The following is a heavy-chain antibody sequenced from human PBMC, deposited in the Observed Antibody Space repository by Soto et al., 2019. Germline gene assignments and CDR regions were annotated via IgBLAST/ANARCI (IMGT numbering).Heavy chain of an antibody. V-gene: IGHV1-18*04. CDR2: VTAYNDER. D-gene: IGHD3-3*01. CDR3: ARFAFWSWYSQEP. Sequence: QVQLVQSGAEVKKPGASLRVSCKASGYTFTSYGINWARQAPGQGLEWIGWVTAYNDERKFAEKFQDRLSMTTDTATTPAFMELKSLKSDDPAMDFLARFAFWSWYSQEPRGQGTLVTVSS. J-gene: IGHJ5*02. CDR1: GYTFTSYG.